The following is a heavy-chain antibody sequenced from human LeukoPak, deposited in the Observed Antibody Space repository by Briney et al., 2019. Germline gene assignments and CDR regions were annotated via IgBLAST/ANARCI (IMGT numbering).Heavy chain of an antibody. CDR3: ARDYYGSGRGREDYYYGMAG. J-gene: IGHJ6*02. V-gene: IGHV3-7*01. D-gene: IGHD3-10*01. Sequence: GSLRLSGSASGFPFSDYWLMWVRQAPGKGLEGVGNIRQDDSEKNYVDSVKGRFTISRDNAKSSLYLQMNSLRAEDTAVYYRARDYYGSGRGREDYYYGMAGWSQASTPTV. CDR2: IRQDDSEK. CDR1: GFPFSDYW.